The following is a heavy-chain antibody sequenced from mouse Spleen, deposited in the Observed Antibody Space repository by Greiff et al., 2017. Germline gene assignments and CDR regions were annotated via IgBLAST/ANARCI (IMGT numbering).Heavy chain of an antibody. J-gene: IGHJ1*01. Sequence: VQLQQSGPGLVKPSQSLSLTCSVTGYSITSGYYWNWIRQFPGNKLEWMGYISYDGSNNYNPSLKNRISITRDTSKNQFFLKLNSVTTEDTATYYWARRTTGRYFDVWGAGTTVTVSS. D-gene: IGHD1-1*01. CDR3: ARRTTGRYFDV. CDR1: GYSITSGYY. CDR2: ISYDGSN. V-gene: IGHV3-6*01.